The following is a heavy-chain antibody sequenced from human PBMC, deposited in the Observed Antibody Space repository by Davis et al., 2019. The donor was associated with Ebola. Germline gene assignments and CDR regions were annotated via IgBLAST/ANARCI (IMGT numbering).Heavy chain of an antibody. D-gene: IGHD2-2*01. V-gene: IGHV1-18*04. CDR1: GYTFTTYG. Sequence: ASVKVSCKAFGYTFTTYGISWVRQAPGQGLEWMGWISGYNGNTNYAQKVQGRVTMTTDTSTSTAYMELRSLRSDDTAVYYCARDTSVVPVYYYMDVWGKGTTVTVSS. CDR2: ISGYNGNT. CDR3: ARDTSVVPVYYYMDV. J-gene: IGHJ6*03.